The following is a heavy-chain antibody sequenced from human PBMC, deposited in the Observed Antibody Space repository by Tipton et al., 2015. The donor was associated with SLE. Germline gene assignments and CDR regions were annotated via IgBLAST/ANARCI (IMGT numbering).Heavy chain of an antibody. Sequence: GLVKPSETLSLTCSVSGGSLSSTSYYWGWIRQPPGKGLEWIGGIYYSGNTYYNPSLKSRVTISVDTSKNQFALKLSSVAAADTAVYYCASSYGDFSWFDPWGQGTLVTVSS. V-gene: IGHV4-39*06. CDR3: ASSYGDFSWFDP. CDR1: GGSLSSTSYY. CDR2: IYYSGNT. J-gene: IGHJ5*02. D-gene: IGHD4-17*01.